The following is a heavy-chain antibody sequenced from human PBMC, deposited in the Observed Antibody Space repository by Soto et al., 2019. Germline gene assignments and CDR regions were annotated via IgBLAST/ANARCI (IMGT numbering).Heavy chain of an antibody. CDR3: ARVRILSGPFRSFDY. D-gene: IGHD3-10*01. CDR2: IDPSDSYT. CDR1: GYSFTSYW. Sequence: PGESLKISCKGSGYSFTSYWISWVRQMPGKGLEWMGRIDPSDSYTNYSPSFQGHVTISADKSISTAYLQWSSLRASDTAMYYCARVRILSGPFRSFDYWGQGTQVTVSS. V-gene: IGHV5-10-1*01. J-gene: IGHJ4*02.